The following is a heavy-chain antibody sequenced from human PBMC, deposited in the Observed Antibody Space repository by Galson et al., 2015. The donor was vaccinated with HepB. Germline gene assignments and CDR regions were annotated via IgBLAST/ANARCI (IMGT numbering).Heavy chain of an antibody. CDR2: IWYDGSNK. Sequence: SLRLSCAASGFTFSSYGMHWVRQAPGKGLEWVAVIWYDGSNKYYADSVKGRFTISRDNSKNTLYLQMNSLRAEDTAVYYCARGSSGWYGGWFDPWGQGTPVTVSS. D-gene: IGHD6-19*01. V-gene: IGHV3-33*01. J-gene: IGHJ5*02. CDR3: ARGSSGWYGGWFDP. CDR1: GFTFSSYG.